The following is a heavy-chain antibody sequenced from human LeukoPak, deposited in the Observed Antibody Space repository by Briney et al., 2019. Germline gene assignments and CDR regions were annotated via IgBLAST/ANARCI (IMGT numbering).Heavy chain of an antibody. Sequence: GGSLRLSCAASGFTFKLYWMHWVRQVPGKRPVWVSRINDDGSDTVYADSVRGRFTISRDDAKNTVYLQMNNLRAEDTAVYYCVRGGPSTWSWGQGTLVTVSS. J-gene: IGHJ5*02. CDR3: VRGGPSTWS. V-gene: IGHV3-74*01. CDR2: INDDGSDT. CDR1: GFTFKLYW. D-gene: IGHD2-15*01.